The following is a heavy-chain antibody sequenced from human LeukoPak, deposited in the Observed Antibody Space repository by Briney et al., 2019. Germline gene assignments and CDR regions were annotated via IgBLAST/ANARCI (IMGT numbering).Heavy chain of an antibody. CDR1: GFTFSSYA. D-gene: IGHD5-12*01. J-gene: IGHJ5*02. CDR3: ARHVQYGGYVGWFGP. V-gene: IGHV3-30*04. CDR2: ISYDGSNK. Sequence: PGGSLRLSCAASGFTFSSYAMHWVRQAPGKGLEWVAVISYDGSNKYYADSVKGRFTISRDNSKNTLYLQMNSLRAEDTAVYYCARHVQYGGYVGWFGPWVQGTLVTVSS.